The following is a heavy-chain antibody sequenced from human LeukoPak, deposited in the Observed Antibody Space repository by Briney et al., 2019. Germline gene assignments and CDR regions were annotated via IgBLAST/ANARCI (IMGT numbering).Heavy chain of an antibody. CDR3: ARWAGTFDY. Sequence: SETLSLTCVVSGGSISSPNWWTWVRQPPGKGLEWIGEVYHTGSTNYNPSLKSRVTISVDKSNNQFSLRLTSVTAADTAVYYCARWAGTFDYWGQGTLVTVSS. V-gene: IGHV4-4*02. CDR1: GGSISSPNW. CDR2: VYHTGST. J-gene: IGHJ4*02. D-gene: IGHD6-19*01.